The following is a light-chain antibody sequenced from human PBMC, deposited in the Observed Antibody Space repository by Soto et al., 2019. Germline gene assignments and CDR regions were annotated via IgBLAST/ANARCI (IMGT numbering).Light chain of an antibody. Sequence: SVLTQPHSASGTPGQRVTISCSGSSSNIGSNFVYWYQQFPGTAPKLLIYRNNQRPSGVPDRFSGSKSGTSASLAISGLPSEDEADYYCAAWDDSLSGWVFGGGTKLTVL. CDR1: SSNIGSNF. J-gene: IGLJ3*02. V-gene: IGLV1-47*01. CDR3: AAWDDSLSGWV. CDR2: RNN.